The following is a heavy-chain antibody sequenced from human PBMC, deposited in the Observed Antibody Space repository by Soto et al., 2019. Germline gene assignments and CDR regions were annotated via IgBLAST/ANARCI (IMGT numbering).Heavy chain of an antibody. CDR1: GFTFSSYG. V-gene: IGHV3-33*01. CDR2: IWYDGSNK. J-gene: IGHJ6*02. CDR3: ARDPLSHENWGGYYYYYGMDV. D-gene: IGHD7-27*01. Sequence: PGGSLRLSCAASGFTFSSYGMHWVRQAPGKGLEWVAVIWYDGSNKYYADSVKGRFTISRDNSKNTLYLQMNSLRAEDTAVYYCARDPLSHENWGGYYYYYGMDVWGQGTTVTVSS.